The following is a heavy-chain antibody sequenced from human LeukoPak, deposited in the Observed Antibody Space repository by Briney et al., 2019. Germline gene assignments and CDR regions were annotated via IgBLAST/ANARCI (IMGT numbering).Heavy chain of an antibody. CDR1: GFTFSSYW. J-gene: IGHJ4*02. CDR2: IKQDGSEK. V-gene: IGHV3-7*01. CDR3: ALSANQPLGLVDY. D-gene: IGHD4/OR15-4a*01. Sequence: GGSLGLSCAASGFTFSSYWMSWVRQAPGKGLEWVANIKQDGSEKYYVDSVKGRFTISRDNAKNSLYLLMNSLRAEDTAVYYCALSANQPLGLVDYWGQETLVTASS.